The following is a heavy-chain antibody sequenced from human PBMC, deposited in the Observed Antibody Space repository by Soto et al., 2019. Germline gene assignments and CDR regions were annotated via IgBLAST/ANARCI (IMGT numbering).Heavy chain of an antibody. CDR1: GGSISSYY. Sequence: QVQLQESGPGLVKPSETMSLSCTVSGGSISSYYWSWFRQSPGKRMEWIGYVHHSWGSSYNPSLQSRVAISLDSSKSQFSLKVTSVTATYTAVYYCALQGFGPLHGHVDVWGQGTTVTVSS. D-gene: IGHD3-10*01. CDR2: VHHSWGS. V-gene: IGHV4-59*08. CDR3: ALQGFGPLHGHVDV. J-gene: IGHJ6*02.